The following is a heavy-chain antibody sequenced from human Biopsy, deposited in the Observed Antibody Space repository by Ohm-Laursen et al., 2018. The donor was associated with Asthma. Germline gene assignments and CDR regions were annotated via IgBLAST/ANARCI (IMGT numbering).Heavy chain of an antibody. CDR3: ARGVVYGGDSYAEYFQH. CDR1: GDSISSYH. CDR2: VFYGGAT. J-gene: IGHJ1*01. Sequence: SDALSLTCTVSGDSISSYHWSWIRQLPGKGLEWIGYVFYGGATNYNPSLKSRVTISVDTSKNQFFLRLSSVTAADTAVYYCARGVVYGGDSYAEYFQHWGQGTLVTVSS. D-gene: IGHD4-23*01. V-gene: IGHV4-59*07.